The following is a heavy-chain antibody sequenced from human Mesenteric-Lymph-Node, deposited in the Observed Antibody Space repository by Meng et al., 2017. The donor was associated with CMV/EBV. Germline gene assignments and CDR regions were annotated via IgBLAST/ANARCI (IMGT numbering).Heavy chain of an antibody. Sequence: GGSLRLSCAASGFTFSSYSMTWVRQAPGKGLEWVSTISASGGTTSYADSVKGRFTVSRDSSKNTLFLQMDTLRAGDTAIYYCAREPGRGYSGYDRYFDYWGQGTLVTVSS. CDR2: ISASGGTT. CDR3: AREPGRGYSGYDRYFDY. J-gene: IGHJ4*02. CDR1: GFTFSSYS. V-gene: IGHV3-23*01. D-gene: IGHD5-12*01.